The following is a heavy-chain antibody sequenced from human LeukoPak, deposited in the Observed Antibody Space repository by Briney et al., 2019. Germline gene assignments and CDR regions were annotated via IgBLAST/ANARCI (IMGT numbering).Heavy chain of an antibody. Sequence: SETLSLTCTVSGGSISSYYWSWIRQPAGKGLEWIGRIYTSGSTNYNPSLKSRVTMSVDTSKNQFSLKLSSVTAADTAVYYCARGPRKTYYDILTGYLGYYYYYMDVWGKGTTVTVSS. V-gene: IGHV4-4*07. D-gene: IGHD3-9*01. CDR2: IYTSGST. CDR1: GGSISSYY. CDR3: ARGPRKTYYDILTGYLGYYYYYMDV. J-gene: IGHJ6*03.